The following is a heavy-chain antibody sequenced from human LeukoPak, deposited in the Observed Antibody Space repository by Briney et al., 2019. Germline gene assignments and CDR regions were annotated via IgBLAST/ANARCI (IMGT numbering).Heavy chain of an antibody. CDR2: IIPIFGTA. CDR3: ARDRYYDSSGYHISEYYFGY. Sequence: SVKVSCKASGGTFSSYAISWVRQAPGQGLEWMGGIIPIFGTANYAQKFQGRVTITTDESTSTAYMELSSLRSEDTAVYYCARDRYYDSSGYHISEYYFGYWGQGTLVTVSS. D-gene: IGHD3-22*01. V-gene: IGHV1-69*05. J-gene: IGHJ4*02. CDR1: GGTFSSYA.